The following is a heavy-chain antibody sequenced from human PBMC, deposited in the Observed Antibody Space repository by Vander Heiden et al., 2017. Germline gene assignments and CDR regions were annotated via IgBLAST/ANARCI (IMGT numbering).Heavy chain of an antibody. Sequence: EVQLVESGGGLVQPGGSLRLSCTASGFTFSSYSMDGVRQAPGKGLEWISYIRTSSSTIYYADSVKDRFTIARDNAKNSLYLQRNRMRDEETAVYYCARILGESYSGGSCYGGSDDYWGQGTLVTVSS. V-gene: IGHV3-48*02. J-gene: IGHJ4*02. CDR2: IRTSSSTI. CDR3: ARILGESYSGGSCYGGSDDY. CDR1: GFTFSSYS. D-gene: IGHD2-15*01.